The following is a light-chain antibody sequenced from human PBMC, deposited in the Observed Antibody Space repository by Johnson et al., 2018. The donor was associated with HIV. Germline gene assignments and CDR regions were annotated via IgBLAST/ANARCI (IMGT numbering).Light chain of an antibody. CDR2: ENN. CDR1: SSNIGNNY. Sequence: QSVLTQPPSVSAAPGQKVTISCSGSSSNIGNNYVSWYQQLPGTAPKLLIYENNKRPSGIPDRFSGSKSGTSATLGITGLQTGDEADYYCGTWDSRLSAHVCGTGTKVTVL. CDR3: GTWDSRLSAHV. J-gene: IGLJ1*01. V-gene: IGLV1-51*02.